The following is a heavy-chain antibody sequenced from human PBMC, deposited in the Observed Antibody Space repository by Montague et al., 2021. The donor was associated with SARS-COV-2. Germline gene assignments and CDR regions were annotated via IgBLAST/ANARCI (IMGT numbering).Heavy chain of an antibody. J-gene: IGHJ4*02. V-gene: IGHV4-34*01. CDR2: INHSGST. D-gene: IGHD6-13*01. CDR1: GGSFSGYY. CDR3: ARSESPSYSSSPFDY. Sequence: SETLSLTCAVYGGSFSGYYWSWIRQPPGKGLEWIGEINHSGSTNYNPSLKSRVTISVDTSKNQFSLKLSSVTAADTAVYYCARSESPSYSSSPFDYWGQGTLVTVSS.